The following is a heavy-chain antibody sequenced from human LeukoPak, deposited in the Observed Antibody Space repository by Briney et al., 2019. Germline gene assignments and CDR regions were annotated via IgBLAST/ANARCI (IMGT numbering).Heavy chain of an antibody. CDR2: IYYSGST. J-gene: IGHJ5*02. CDR3: AREKKDYYDSSRGFDP. V-gene: IGHV4-59*01. CDR1: GGSISSYY. Sequence: SETLSLTCTVSGGSISSYYWSWIRQPPGKGLEWIGYIYYSGSTNYNPSLKSRVTLSVDTSKNQFSLKLSSVTAADTAVYYCAREKKDYYDSSRGFDPWGQGTLVTVSS. D-gene: IGHD3-22*01.